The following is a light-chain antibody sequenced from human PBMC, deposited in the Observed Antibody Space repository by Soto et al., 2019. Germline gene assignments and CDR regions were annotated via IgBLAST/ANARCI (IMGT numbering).Light chain of an antibody. CDR1: SSDIGGYDF. V-gene: IGLV2-14*01. CDR2: EVN. J-gene: IGLJ7*01. CDR3: ISHTRSSNWV. Sequence: QSALTQPVSVSGSPGQSITISCTGTSSDIGGYDFVSWYQQHPGKVPKLMIYEVNKRPFEISNRFSGSKSGNTASLTISGLQADDEADYYCISHTRSSNWVFGGGTQLTVL.